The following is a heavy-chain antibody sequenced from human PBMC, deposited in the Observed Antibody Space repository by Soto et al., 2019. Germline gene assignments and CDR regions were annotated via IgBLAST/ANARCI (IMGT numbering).Heavy chain of an antibody. CDR3: ARGITIFGVVTPHIDV. Sequence: ASVKVSCKASGYTFTSYDINWVRQATGQGLEWMGWMNPNSGNTGYAQKFQGRVTMTRNTSISTAYMELSSLRSEDTAVYYCARGITIFGVVTPHIDVWGKGTTVTV. CDR2: MNPNSGNT. CDR1: GYTFTSYD. J-gene: IGHJ6*03. V-gene: IGHV1-8*01. D-gene: IGHD3-3*01.